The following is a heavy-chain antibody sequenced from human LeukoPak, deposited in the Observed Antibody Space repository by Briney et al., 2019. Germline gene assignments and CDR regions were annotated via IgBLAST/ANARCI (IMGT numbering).Heavy chain of an antibody. V-gene: IGHV6-1*01. Sequence: SQTLSLTCAISGDSVSSDSAAWNWIRQSPSRGLEWLGRTYYRSKWYNDYAVSVKSRITINPDTSKNQFSLQLNSVTPEDTAVYYCARGGYDFWSGYSDAFDIWGQGTMVTVSS. CDR3: ARGGYDFWSGYSDAFDI. D-gene: IGHD3-3*01. CDR1: GDSVSSDSAA. CDR2: TYYRSKWYN. J-gene: IGHJ3*02.